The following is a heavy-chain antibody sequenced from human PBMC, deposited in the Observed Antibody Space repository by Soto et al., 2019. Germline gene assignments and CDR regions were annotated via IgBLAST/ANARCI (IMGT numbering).Heavy chain of an antibody. D-gene: IGHD6-13*01. Sequence: EVQLLESGGGLVQPGGSLRLSCAASGFTFSNFDMSWVRQAPGKGLEWVSGISTSGGTTYYADSVKGRFTSSRDNSKNTLYLQMTSLRAEDMAVYYCATGTAAPAQWGQGTLVTVSS. V-gene: IGHV3-23*01. CDR3: ATGTAAPAQ. J-gene: IGHJ1*01. CDR2: ISTSGGTT. CDR1: GFTFSNFD.